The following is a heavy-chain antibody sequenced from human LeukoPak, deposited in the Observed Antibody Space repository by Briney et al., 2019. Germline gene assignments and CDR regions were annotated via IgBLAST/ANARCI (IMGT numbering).Heavy chain of an antibody. CDR3: ARDAVLRYFDWLVPWFDP. CDR2: ISSSGSTI. Sequence: PGGSLRLSCAASGFTFSDYYMSWIRQAPGKGLEWVSYISSSGSTIYYADSVKGRFTISRDNAKNSLYLKMNSLRAEDTAVYYCARDAVLRYFDWLVPWFDPWGQGTLVTVSS. V-gene: IGHV3-11*04. D-gene: IGHD3-9*01. CDR1: GFTFSDYY. J-gene: IGHJ5*02.